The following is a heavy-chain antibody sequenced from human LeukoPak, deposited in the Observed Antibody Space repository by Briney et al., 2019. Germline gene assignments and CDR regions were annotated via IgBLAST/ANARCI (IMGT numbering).Heavy chain of an antibody. J-gene: IGHJ4*02. D-gene: IGHD5-12*01. V-gene: IGHV3-7*01. CDR3: ARDDIVATIALDH. CDR2: IKQDGSEK. CDR1: GFTFSSYW. Sequence: GGSLRLSCAASGFTFSSYWMSWVRQAPGKGLEGVANIKQDGSEKYYVDSVKGRFTISRDNAKNSLYLQMNSLRAEDTAVYYCARDDIVATIALDHWGQGTLVTVSS.